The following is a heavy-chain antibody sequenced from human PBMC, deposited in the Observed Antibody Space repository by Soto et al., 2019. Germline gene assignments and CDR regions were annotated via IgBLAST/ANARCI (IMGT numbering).Heavy chain of an antibody. CDR3: AKRTEVYYDSNFDY. Sequence: LRLSCAASGFTFSSYAMSWVRQAPGKGLEWVSAISGSGGSTYYADSVKGRFTISRDNSKNTLYLQMNSLRAEDTAVYYCAKRTEVYYDSNFDYWGQGTLVTVS. D-gene: IGHD3-22*01. CDR2: ISGSGGST. CDR1: GFTFSSYA. J-gene: IGHJ4*02. V-gene: IGHV3-23*01.